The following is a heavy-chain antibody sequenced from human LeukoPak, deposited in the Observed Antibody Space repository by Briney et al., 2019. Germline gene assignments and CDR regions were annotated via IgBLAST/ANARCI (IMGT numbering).Heavy chain of an antibody. CDR1: GFTFSSYA. Sequence: GGSLRLSCAASGFTFSSYAMHWVRQAPGKGLEWVAVISYGGNNKYYVDSVKGRFTISRDNSKNTLYVQMNSLRAEDTAVYYCAKDRGNSGYYYYGMDVWGQGTTVTVSS. D-gene: IGHD1/OR15-1a*01. V-gene: IGHV3-30-3*01. CDR2: ISYGGNNK. J-gene: IGHJ6*02. CDR3: AKDRGNSGYYYYGMDV.